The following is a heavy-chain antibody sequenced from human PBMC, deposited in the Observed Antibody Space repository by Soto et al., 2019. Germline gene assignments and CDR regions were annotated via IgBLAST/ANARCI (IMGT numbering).Heavy chain of an antibody. CDR2: ISGSGDSA. D-gene: IGHD2-8*01. CDR3: AKEDDAWTNGDVDI. CDR1: GFDFSSYD. V-gene: IGHV3-23*01. J-gene: IGHJ3*02. Sequence: EVPLLESGGGLVQPGGSLRLSCAASGFDFSSYDMSWVRQAPGKGLEWVSGISGSGDSAYYADSVRGRFTISRDNSKDTLYVQMNSIRNEDTAIYYCAKEDDAWTNGDVDIWGQGTVVTVTS.